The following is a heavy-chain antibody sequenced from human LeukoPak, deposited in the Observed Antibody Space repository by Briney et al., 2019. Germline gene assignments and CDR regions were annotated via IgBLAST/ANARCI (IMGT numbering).Heavy chain of an antibody. CDR3: ARQQLQLWYD. CDR1: GFTFSSYE. J-gene: IGHJ4*02. CDR2: ISSSAGTT. Sequence: GGSLRLSCAASGFTFSSYEMNWVRQAQGKGLEWVSYISSSAGTTYYADSVKGRFTISRDNAKNSLYLQMNSLIAEDTAVYYCARQQLQLWYDWGQGTLVTVSS. V-gene: IGHV3-48*03. D-gene: IGHD5-18*01.